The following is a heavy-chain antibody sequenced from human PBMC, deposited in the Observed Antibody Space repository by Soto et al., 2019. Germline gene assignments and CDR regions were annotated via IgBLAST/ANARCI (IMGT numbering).Heavy chain of an antibody. Sequence: ASVKVSCKASGGTFSSYAISWVRQAPGQGLEWMGGIIPIFGTANYAQKFQGRVTITAEESTSTAYMELSSLRSEDTAVYHCARSLDTAYKWFDPWGQGTLVTVSS. V-gene: IGHV1-69*13. CDR1: GGTFSSYA. CDR2: IIPIFGTA. D-gene: IGHD5-18*01. CDR3: ARSLDTAYKWFDP. J-gene: IGHJ5*02.